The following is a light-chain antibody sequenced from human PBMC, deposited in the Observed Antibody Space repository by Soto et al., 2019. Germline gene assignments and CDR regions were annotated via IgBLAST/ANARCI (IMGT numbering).Light chain of an antibody. J-gene: IGLJ1*01. CDR1: SGHSSYA. CDR2: LNSDGSH. Sequence: QLVLTQSPSASASLGASVKLTCTLSSGHSSYAIAWHQQQPEKGPRYLMKLNSDGSHYKGGGIPDRFSGSSSGAERYLTIARLQSEDDADYYCQTWGTGIQVFGTGTKLTVL. CDR3: QTWGTGIQV. V-gene: IGLV4-69*01.